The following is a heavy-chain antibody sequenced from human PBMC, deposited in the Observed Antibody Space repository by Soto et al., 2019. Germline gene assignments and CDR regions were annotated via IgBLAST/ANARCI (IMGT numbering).Heavy chain of an antibody. D-gene: IGHD6-19*01. V-gene: IGHV1-3*01. J-gene: IGHJ4*02. CDR2: INAGNGNT. Sequence: GASVKVSCKASGYTFTSYAMHWVRQAPGQRLEWMGWINAGNGNTKYSQKFQGRVTITRDTSASTAYMELSSLRSEDTAVYYCARVVVAGTFVVFDYWGQGTLVTVSS. CDR3: ARVVVAGTFVVFDY. CDR1: GYTFTSYA.